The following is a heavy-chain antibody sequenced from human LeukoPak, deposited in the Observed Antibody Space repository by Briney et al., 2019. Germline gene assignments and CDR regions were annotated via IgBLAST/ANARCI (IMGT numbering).Heavy chain of an antibody. CDR1: GASIRNYNNY. D-gene: IGHD3-22*01. J-gene: IGHJ4*02. V-gene: IGHV4-39*07. CDR3: ARSFKYYYDSSGSNFDY. CDR2: IYYSGST. Sequence: PSETLSLTCIVSGASIRNYNNYWGWIRQPPGKGLEWIGSIYYSGSTNYNPSLKSRVTISVDTSKNQFSLKLSSVTAADTAVYYCARSFKYYYDSSGSNFDYWGQGTLVTVSS.